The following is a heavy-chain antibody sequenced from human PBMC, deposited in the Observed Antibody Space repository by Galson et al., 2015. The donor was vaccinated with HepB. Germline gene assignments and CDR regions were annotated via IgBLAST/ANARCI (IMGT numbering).Heavy chain of an antibody. CDR3: AEDRNGNQHYTGAFEI. V-gene: IGHV3-30*18. CDR2: ISYDGNNK. D-gene: IGHD3-3*01. CDR1: SLTFSDYG. J-gene: IGHJ3*02. Sequence: SLRLSCAASSLTFSDYGMHWVRQAPGKGLEWVAVISYDGNNKHYADSVRGRFTISRDNSNNTLYLQMSSLRAEDTAVYYCAEDRNGNQHYTGAFEIWGQGTMVTVSS.